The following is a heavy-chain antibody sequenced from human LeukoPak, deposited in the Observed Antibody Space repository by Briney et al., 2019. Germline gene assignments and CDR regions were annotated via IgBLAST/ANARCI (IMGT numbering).Heavy chain of an antibody. D-gene: IGHD5-18*01. Sequence: GGSLRLSCAASGFSFSSYAMHWVRQAPGKGLEWVAVISYDGSNEHYADSVKGRFTISRDNSKNTLYLQMNSLRVEDTAVYYCARDVDTEGYYYYYMDVWGKGTTVTVSS. J-gene: IGHJ6*03. CDR3: ARDVDTEGYYYYYMDV. V-gene: IGHV3-30-3*01. CDR1: GFSFSSYA. CDR2: ISYDGSNE.